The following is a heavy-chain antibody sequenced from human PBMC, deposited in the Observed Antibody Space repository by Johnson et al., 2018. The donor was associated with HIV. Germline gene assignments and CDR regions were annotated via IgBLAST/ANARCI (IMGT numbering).Heavy chain of an antibody. J-gene: IGHJ3*02. V-gene: IGHV3-30*03. D-gene: IGHD4-23*01. CDR3: ARGRWAPPPDAFDI. CDR2: ISYDGSNK. CDR1: GFTFSSYG. Sequence: QVQLVESGGGVVQPGRSLRLSCAASGFTFSSYGMHWVRQAPGKGLEWVAVISYDGSNKYYADSVKGRFTISRDNSKNTLYLQMNTLRVEDTAVYYCARGRWAPPPDAFDIWGQGTMVTVSS.